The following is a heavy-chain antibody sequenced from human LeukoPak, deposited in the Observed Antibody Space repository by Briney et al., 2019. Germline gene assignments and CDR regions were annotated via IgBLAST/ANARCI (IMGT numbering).Heavy chain of an antibody. CDR2: IKQDGSDE. J-gene: IGHJ4*02. D-gene: IGHD3-10*01. V-gene: IGHV3-7*01. CDR1: GFSFSSFW. CDR3: ARDRQLWLGQKYFFDY. Sequence: PGGSLRLSCAASGFSFSSFWMTWVRQAPGQGLEWVANIKQDGSDEHYVDSVKGRFTVSRDNANNSLYLQMNSLGAEDTGVYYCARDRQLWLGQKYFFDYWGQGALVTVSS.